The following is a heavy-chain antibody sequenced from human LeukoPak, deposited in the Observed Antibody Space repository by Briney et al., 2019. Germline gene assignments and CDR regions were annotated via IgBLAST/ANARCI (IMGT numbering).Heavy chain of an antibody. CDR3: ARGGNSSWDY. CDR1: GFVFSNYW. V-gene: IGHV3-7*01. J-gene: IGHJ4*02. CDR2: IKPDGTEK. Sequence: GGSLRLSCAASGFVFSNYWMSWVRQAPGKGLEWVANIKPDGTEKYYVDSLRGRFTISRANAKNSLYLQMNSLRVEDTAVYYCARGGNSSWDYWGQGALVTVSS. D-gene: IGHD6-6*01.